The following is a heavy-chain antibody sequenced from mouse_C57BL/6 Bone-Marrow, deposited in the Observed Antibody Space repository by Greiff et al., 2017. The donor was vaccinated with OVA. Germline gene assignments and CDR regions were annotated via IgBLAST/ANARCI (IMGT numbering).Heavy chain of an antibody. CDR3: ARRQGYERYFDV. Sequence: EVQLQQSGPELVKPGASVKISCKASGYTFTDYYMNWVKQSHGKSLEWIGDINPNNGGTSYNQKFKGKATLTVDKSSSTAYMELRSLTSEDSAVYYCARRQGYERYFDVWGTGTTVTVSS. CDR1: GYTFTDYY. J-gene: IGHJ1*03. CDR2: INPNNGGT. V-gene: IGHV1-26*01. D-gene: IGHD2-2*01.